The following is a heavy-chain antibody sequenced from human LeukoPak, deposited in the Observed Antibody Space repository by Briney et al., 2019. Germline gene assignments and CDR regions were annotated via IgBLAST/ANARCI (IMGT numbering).Heavy chain of an antibody. Sequence: GASVKVSCKASGYTFTGYYMHWVRQAPGQGLEWMGWINPNSGGTNYAQKFQGRVTMTRDTSISTAYMELSRLRSDDTAVYYCAREDVKPRYSSGWKKFDYWGQGTLVTVSS. CDR2: INPNSGGT. CDR1: GYTFTGYY. D-gene: IGHD6-19*01. V-gene: IGHV1-2*02. CDR3: AREDVKPRYSSGWKKFDY. J-gene: IGHJ4*02.